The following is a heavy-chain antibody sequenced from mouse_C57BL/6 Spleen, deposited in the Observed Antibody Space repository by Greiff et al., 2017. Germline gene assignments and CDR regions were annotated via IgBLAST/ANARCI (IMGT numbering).Heavy chain of an antibody. CDR3: ARDRIYYDYDGGLAY. V-gene: IGHV5-4*01. J-gene: IGHJ3*01. CDR2: ISDGGSYT. CDR1: GFTLSSYA. D-gene: IGHD2-4*01. Sequence: EVQLVESGGGLVKPGGSLKLSCAASGFTLSSYAMSWVRQTPGKRLEWVATISDGGSYTYYPDNVKGRFTISRDNAKNNLYLQMSHLKSEDTAMYYCARDRIYYDYDGGLAYWGQGTLVTVSA.